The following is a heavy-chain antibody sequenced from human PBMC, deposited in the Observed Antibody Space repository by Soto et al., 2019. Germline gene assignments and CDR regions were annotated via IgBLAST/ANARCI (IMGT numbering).Heavy chain of an antibody. Sequence: ASMKVSCKTSGYTFTSYDINWVRQATGQGLEWMGWMNPNSGNTGYAQKFQGRVTMNRNTSISTDYMALSSLRSEETAVYYCARGLPVNYWGQGTLVTVSS. V-gene: IGHV1-8*01. CDR3: ARGLPVNY. D-gene: IGHD3-16*02. CDR2: MNPNSGNT. J-gene: IGHJ4*02. CDR1: GYTFTSYD.